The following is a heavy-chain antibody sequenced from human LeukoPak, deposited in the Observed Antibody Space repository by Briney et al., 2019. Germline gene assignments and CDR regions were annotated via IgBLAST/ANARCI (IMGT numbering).Heavy chain of an antibody. J-gene: IGHJ4*02. CDR2: IGGST. D-gene: IGHD3-10*01. Sequence: GGSLRLSCAASGFTFSTYAMSWVRQAPGKGLEWVSAIGGSTYYADSVKGRFTISRDNSKNTLYLQMNSLRAEDTAVYYCAKDQGLWFGELLPNWGQGTLVTVSS. CDR1: GFTFSTYA. V-gene: IGHV3-23*01. CDR3: AKDQGLWFGELLPN.